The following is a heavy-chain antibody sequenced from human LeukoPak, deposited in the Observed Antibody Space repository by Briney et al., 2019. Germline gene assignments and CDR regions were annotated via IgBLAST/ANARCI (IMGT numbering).Heavy chain of an antibody. CDR3: ARSTLLLSRCWFDP. J-gene: IGHJ5*02. CDR2: INPNSGGT. V-gene: IGHV1-2*02. CDR1: GYTFTGYY. D-gene: IGHD3-22*01. Sequence: GASVKVSCKASGYTFTGYYMHWVRQAPGQGLEWMGWINPNSGGTNYAQKFQGRVTMTRDTSISTAYMELSRLRSDDTAVYYCARSTLLLSRCWFDPWGQGTLVTVSS.